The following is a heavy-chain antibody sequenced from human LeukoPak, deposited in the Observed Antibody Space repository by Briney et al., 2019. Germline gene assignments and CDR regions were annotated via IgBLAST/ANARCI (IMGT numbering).Heavy chain of an antibody. V-gene: IGHV4-59*01. J-gene: IGHJ4*02. CDR3: ARRKLHYGDYAYYFDY. CDR2: IYYSGST. CDR1: GGSFSGYY. D-gene: IGHD4-17*01. Sequence: SETLSLTCAVYGGSFSGYYWSWIRQPPGKGLEWIGYIYYSGSTNYNPSLKSRVTISVDTSKNQFSLKLSSVTAADTAVYYCARRKLHYGDYAYYFDYWGQGTLVTVSS.